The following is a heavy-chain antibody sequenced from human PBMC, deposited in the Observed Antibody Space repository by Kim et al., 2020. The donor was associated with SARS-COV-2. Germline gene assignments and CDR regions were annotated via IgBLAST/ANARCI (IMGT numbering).Heavy chain of an antibody. D-gene: IGHD6-19*01. CDR3: AAVGSAWYLY. CDR1: GFTFSSHA. Sequence: GGSLRLSCAASGFTFSSHAMTWVRQAPGQGLEWVSSIANSGGGIYYSDSVKGRFTISRDNSKNTLHLQMNSLRAEDTAVYYCAAVGSAWYLYWGQGIPVTVSS. CDR2: IANSGGGI. V-gene: IGHV3-23*01. J-gene: IGHJ4*02.